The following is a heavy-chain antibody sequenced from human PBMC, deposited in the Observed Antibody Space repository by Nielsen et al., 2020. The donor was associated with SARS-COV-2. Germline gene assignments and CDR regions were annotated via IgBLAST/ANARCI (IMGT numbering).Heavy chain of an antibody. Sequence: GESLKISCKASGYSFTTYWIGWVRQMPGKGLEWMGVVYPGDSDSRYSPSFQGQVTISADKSTSTAYLQWSSLKASDTAIYYCARRYCSSPSCYGDPWGRGTLVTVSS. D-gene: IGHD2-2*01. V-gene: IGHV5-51*01. CDR3: ARRYCSSPSCYGDP. CDR2: VYPGDSDS. CDR1: GYSFTTYW. J-gene: IGHJ5*02.